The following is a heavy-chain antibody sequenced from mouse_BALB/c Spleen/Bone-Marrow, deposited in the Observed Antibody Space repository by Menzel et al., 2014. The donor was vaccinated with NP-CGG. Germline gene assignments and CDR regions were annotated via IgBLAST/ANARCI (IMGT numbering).Heavy chain of an antibody. CDR1: GFTFSNYW. CDR3: TRRGRGYAMDY. CDR2: IRLKSNNYAT. V-gene: IGHV6-6*02. Sequence: EVKLMESGGGLVQPGGSMKLSCVASGFTFSNYWMNWVRQSPEKGLEWFAEIRLKSNNYATHYAESVKGRFTISRDDSKSSVYLQMNNLRAEDTSIYYCTRRGRGYAMDYWGQGTSVTVSS. J-gene: IGHJ4*01.